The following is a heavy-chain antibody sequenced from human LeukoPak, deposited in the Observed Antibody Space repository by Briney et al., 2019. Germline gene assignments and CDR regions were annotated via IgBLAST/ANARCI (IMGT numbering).Heavy chain of an antibody. CDR2: IYHNGRT. Sequence: SQTLSLTCTVSGTSFSNDYWSWVRQAPGKGLEWIGYIYHNGRTSYSPSLKSRITMSIDTSQKKFSLNVIAVTAADTAVYYCARASEGIGYFDTWGRGSLVTVSS. J-gene: IGHJ4*02. CDR3: ARASEGIGYFDT. D-gene: IGHD3-16*01. CDR1: GTSFSNDY. V-gene: IGHV4-59*01.